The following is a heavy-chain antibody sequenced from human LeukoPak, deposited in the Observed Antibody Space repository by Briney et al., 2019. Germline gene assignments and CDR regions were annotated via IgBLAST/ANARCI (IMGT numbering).Heavy chain of an antibody. D-gene: IGHD3-22*01. V-gene: IGHV3-23*01. CDR3: AKGSERRPYYYDSSGSAVDY. Sequence: GGSLRLSCAASGFTFSSYAMSWVRQAPGKGLEWVSAISGSGGSIYYADSVKGRFTISRDNSKNTLYLQMNSLRAEDTAVYYCAKGSERRPYYYDSSGSAVDYWGQGTLVTVSS. CDR2: ISGSGGSI. J-gene: IGHJ4*02. CDR1: GFTFSSYA.